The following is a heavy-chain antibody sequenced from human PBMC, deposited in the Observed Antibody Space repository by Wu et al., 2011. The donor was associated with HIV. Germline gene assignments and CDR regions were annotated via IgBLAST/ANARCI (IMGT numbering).Heavy chain of an antibody. D-gene: IGHD1-26*01. V-gene: IGHV1-69*05. Sequence: QVQLVQSGLRVKKPGSSVKVSCKASGGTFSNYAISWVRQAPGQGLEWMGGIIPIFGTANYAQRFQGRVTITTDESTITAYMNLSSLISEDTAVYYCARVGRVGATRAFDIWGQGTMVTVSS. J-gene: IGHJ3*02. CDR3: ARVGRVGATRAFDI. CDR1: GGTFSNYA. CDR2: IIPIFGTA.